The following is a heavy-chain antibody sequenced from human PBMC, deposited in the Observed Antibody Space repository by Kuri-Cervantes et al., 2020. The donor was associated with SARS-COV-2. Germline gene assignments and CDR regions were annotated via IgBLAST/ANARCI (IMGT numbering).Heavy chain of an antibody. J-gene: IGHJ6*02. V-gene: IGHV3-53*01. CDR2: IYSGGST. Sequence: GGSLRLSCAASGFTVSSNYMSWVRQAPGKGLEWVSVIYSGGSTYYADSVKGRFTISRDNPKNTLYLQMNSLRAEDTAVYYCARGRVYSYGFGYGMDVWGQGTTVTVSS. CDR1: GFTVSSNY. D-gene: IGHD5-18*01. CDR3: ARGRVYSYGFGYGMDV.